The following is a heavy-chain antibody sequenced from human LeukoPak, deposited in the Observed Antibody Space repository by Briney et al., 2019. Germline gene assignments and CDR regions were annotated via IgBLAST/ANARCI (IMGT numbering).Heavy chain of an antibody. CDR3: ARGITIFVEPYMGV. CDR2: IYYSGST. D-gene: IGHD3-3*01. Sequence: SETLSLTCTVSGGSISSSSYYWGWIRQPPGKGLEWIGSIYYSGSTYYNPSLKSRVTISVDTSKNQFSLKLSSVTAADTAVYYCARGITIFVEPYMGVWGKGTTVTVSS. CDR1: GGSISSSSYY. V-gene: IGHV4-39*01. J-gene: IGHJ6*03.